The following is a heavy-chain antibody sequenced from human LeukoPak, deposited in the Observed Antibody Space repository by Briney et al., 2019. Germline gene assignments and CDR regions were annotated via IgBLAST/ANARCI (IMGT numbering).Heavy chain of an antibody. J-gene: IGHJ4*02. CDR3: AKTIHSDFWRGYYSYFDY. Sequence: GGSLRLSCEASGFTFNSYAMNWVRQAPGKGLEWLSMISGSGDNTYYADSVKGRFTISRDNSKNTLYLQMSSLGAGDTAIYYCAKTIHSDFWRGYYSYFDYWGRGTLVTVSS. V-gene: IGHV3-23*01. CDR1: GFTFNSYA. D-gene: IGHD3-3*01. CDR2: ISGSGDNT.